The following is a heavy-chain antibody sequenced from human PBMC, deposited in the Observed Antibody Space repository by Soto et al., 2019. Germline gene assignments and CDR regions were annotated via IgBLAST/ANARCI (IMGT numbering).Heavy chain of an antibody. V-gene: IGHV3-74*01. CDR2: INSDGSST. CDR1: GFTFSSYW. Sequence: GGSLRLSCAAPGFTFSSYWMHWVRQAPGKGLVWFSRINSDGSSTSYADSVKGRFTISRDTAKNTLYLQMNSLRAEDTAVYYCARGRIAVAGFDYWGQGPLVTVS. J-gene: IGHJ4*02. CDR3: ARGRIAVAGFDY. D-gene: IGHD6-19*01.